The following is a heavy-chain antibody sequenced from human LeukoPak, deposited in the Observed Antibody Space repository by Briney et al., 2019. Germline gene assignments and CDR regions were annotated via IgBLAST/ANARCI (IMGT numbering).Heavy chain of an antibody. CDR2: ISAYDGNT. CDR3: ARDQMVRGVIIPYDY. Sequence: GASVKVSCRASGFTFTNYGISWVRQAPGQGLEWMGWISAYDGNTNHAQKLQGRVTMTTDTSTSTAYMELRSLRSDDTAVYYCARDQMVRGVIIPYDYWGQGTLVTVSS. CDR1: GFTFTNYG. D-gene: IGHD3-10*01. J-gene: IGHJ4*02. V-gene: IGHV1-18*01.